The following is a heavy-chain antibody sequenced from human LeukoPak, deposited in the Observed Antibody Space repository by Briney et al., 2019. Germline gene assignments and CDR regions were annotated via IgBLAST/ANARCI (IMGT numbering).Heavy chain of an antibody. D-gene: IGHD3-10*01. Sequence: NPSETLSLTCTVSGTSISSSSYSWGWIRQPPGKGLEWIGSIYYSGSTHYNPSLKSRVTISVDTSKNQFSLKLSSVTAADTAVYYCARHGPGGWYYGSGSYYRFFDYWGQGTLVTVSS. CDR3: ARHGPGGWYYGSGSYYRFFDY. J-gene: IGHJ4*02. V-gene: IGHV4-39*01. CDR1: GTSISSSSYS. CDR2: IYYSGST.